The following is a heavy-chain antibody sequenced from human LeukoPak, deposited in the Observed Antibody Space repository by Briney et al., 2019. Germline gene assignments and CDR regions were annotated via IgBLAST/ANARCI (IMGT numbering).Heavy chain of an antibody. Sequence: GGSLRLSCAASGFTFSDYYMSWIRQAPGKGLEWVSYISSSGSTIYYADSVKGRFTISRDNAKNSLYLQMNSLRAEDTAVYYCATSRPSLRYSSSWYSGFDYWGQGTLVTVSS. D-gene: IGHD6-13*01. CDR2: ISSSGSTI. CDR1: GFTFSDYY. V-gene: IGHV3-11*01. J-gene: IGHJ4*02. CDR3: ATSRPSLRYSSSWYSGFDY.